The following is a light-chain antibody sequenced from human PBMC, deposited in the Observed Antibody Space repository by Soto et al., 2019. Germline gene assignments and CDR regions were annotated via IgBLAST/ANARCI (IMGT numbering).Light chain of an antibody. CDR2: DAS. J-gene: IGKJ5*01. V-gene: IGKV1-9*01. CDR1: QGISTY. CDR3: QQLNSYPIT. Sequence: DIPLTQSPSFLSASVGDRVTITCRASQGISTYLAWYQQEPGKAPKLLIYDASTLQSGVPSRFSGSGSGTEFTLTISSLQPEDFATYYCQQLNSYPITFGQGTRLEIK.